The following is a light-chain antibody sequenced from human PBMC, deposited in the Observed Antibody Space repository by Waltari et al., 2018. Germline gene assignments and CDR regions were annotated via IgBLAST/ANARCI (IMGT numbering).Light chain of an antibody. CDR3: QQYDSTPPT. Sequence: DIVMTQSPDPLAVSLGERATINCKSSQSVLYSSNNKNYLAWYQQKPGQPPKLLIYWASTRESGVADRFSGSGSGKDFPLTISSLQAEDVAVYYCQQYDSTPPTFGQGTKVEIK. J-gene: IGKJ1*01. V-gene: IGKV4-1*01. CDR1: QSVLYSSNNKNY. CDR2: WAS.